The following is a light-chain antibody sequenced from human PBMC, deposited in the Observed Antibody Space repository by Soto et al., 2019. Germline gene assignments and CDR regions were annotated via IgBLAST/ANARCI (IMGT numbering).Light chain of an antibody. CDR3: LQDYNYPLT. V-gene: IGKV1-6*01. CDR1: QGIRND. J-gene: IGKJ4*01. CDR2: AAS. Sequence: AIQMTQSPSSLSASVGDRVTITCRASQGIRNDLGWYQQKPGKAPKLLIYAASSLLSGVPSSFSGSGSGTDFTLTISSLQPEDFSTYYCLQDYNYPLTFCGGTKVEIK.